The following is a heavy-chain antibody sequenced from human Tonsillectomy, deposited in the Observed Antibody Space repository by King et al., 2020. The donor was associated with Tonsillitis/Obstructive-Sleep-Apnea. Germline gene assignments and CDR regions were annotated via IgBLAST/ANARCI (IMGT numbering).Heavy chain of an antibody. CDR3: AKSDRNTDAQFCSSSWGFDP. D-gene: IGHD6-13*01. V-gene: IGHV3-9*01. J-gene: IGHJ5*02. CDR1: GFTFDDYA. CDR2: ISWNSGSI. Sequence: EVQLVESGGGLVQPGRSLRLSCAASGFTFDDYAMHWVRQAPGKGLEWVSGISWNSGSIGYADSVKGRFTISRDNAKNSLYLQMNSLRAEDTALYYCAKSDRNTDAQFCSSSWGFDPWGQGTLVTVSS.